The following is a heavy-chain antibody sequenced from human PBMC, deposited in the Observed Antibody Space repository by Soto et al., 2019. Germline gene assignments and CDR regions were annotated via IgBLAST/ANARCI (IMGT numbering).Heavy chain of an antibody. CDR3: AKDIGSSSWYWSATLDY. CDR1: GFTFSSYG. V-gene: IGHV3-30*18. D-gene: IGHD6-13*01. CDR2: VSYDGSNK. Sequence: QVQLVESGGGVVQPGRSLRLSGAASGFTFSSYGMHWVRQAPGKGLEWVAVVSYDGSNKYYADSVKGRFTISRDNSKNTLYLQMNSLRAEDTAVYYCAKDIGSSSWYWSATLDYWGQGTLVTVSS. J-gene: IGHJ4*02.